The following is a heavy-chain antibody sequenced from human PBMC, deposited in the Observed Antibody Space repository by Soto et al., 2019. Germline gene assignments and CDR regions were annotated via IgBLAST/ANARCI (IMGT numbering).Heavy chain of an antibody. V-gene: IGHV1-18*01. CDR3: ARGITVATGSH. J-gene: IGHJ4*01. D-gene: IGHD3-16*01. CDR2: ISAYTGNT. Sequence: QVQLVQSGAEVKKPGASVKVSCKASGYIFTSYGISWVRQAPGQGLEWMGWISAYTGNTNYAQKLQGRVTNTTDTTTSTAYMGLRSLRTDDSAGYFWARGITVATGSHWGQGTLVTVSS. CDR1: GYIFTSYG.